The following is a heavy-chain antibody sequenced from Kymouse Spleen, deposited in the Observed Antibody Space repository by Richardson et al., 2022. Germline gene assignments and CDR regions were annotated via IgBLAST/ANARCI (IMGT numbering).Heavy chain of an antibody. CDR3: ARDWGYYYGSGSYYSYFDY. J-gene: IGHJ4*02. CDR2: IYHSGST. CDR1: GGSISSSNW. D-gene: IGHD3-10*01. Sequence: QVQLQESGPGLVKPSGTLSLTCAVSGGSISSSNWWSWVRQPPGKGLEWIGEIYHSGSTNYNPSLKSRVTISVDKSKNQFSLKLSSVTAADTAVYYCARDWGYYYGSGSYYSYFDYWGQGTLVTVSS. V-gene: IGHV4-4*02.